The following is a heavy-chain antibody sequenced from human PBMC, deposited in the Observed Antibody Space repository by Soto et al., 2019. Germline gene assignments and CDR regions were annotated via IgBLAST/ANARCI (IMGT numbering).Heavy chain of an antibody. CDR2: INHSGST. CDR3: ARGSTMIVVGGIGDRDYFDY. CDR1: GGSFSCYY. Sequence: SETLSLTCAVYGGSFSCYYWSWIRQPPGKGLEWIGEINHSGSTNYNPSLKSRVTISVDTSKNQFSLKLSSVTAADTAVYYCARGSTMIVVGGIGDRDYFDYWGQGTLVTVSS. V-gene: IGHV4-34*01. D-gene: IGHD3-22*01. J-gene: IGHJ4*02.